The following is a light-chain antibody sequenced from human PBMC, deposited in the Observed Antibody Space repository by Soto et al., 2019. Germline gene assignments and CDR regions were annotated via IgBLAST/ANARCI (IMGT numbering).Light chain of an antibody. CDR2: DTS. J-gene: IGLJ2*01. Sequence: QAVVTQEPSLTVSPGGTMILTCGSSTGTVTSGHYPYWFQQKPGQAPRTLIYDTSNKQSWTPARFSGSLLWGKAALTLSGAQPEGEADYYCLLSYSGVVVIGGGTKLTVL. CDR1: TGTVTSGHY. V-gene: IGLV7-46*01. CDR3: LLSYSGVVV.